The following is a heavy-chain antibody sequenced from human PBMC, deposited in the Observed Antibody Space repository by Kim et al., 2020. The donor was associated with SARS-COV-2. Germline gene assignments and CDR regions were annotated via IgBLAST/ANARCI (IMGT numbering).Heavy chain of an antibody. J-gene: IGHJ6*02. CDR1: GGTFSSYA. CDR2: IIPIFGTA. V-gene: IGHV1-69*13. D-gene: IGHD4-17*01. CDR3: AKNYGDDRSYYYGMDV. Sequence: SVKVSCKASGGTFSSYAISWVRQAPGQGLEWMGGIIPIFGTANYAQKFQGRVTITADESTSTAYMELSSLRSEDTAVYYCAKNYGDDRSYYYGMDVWGQGTTVTVSS.